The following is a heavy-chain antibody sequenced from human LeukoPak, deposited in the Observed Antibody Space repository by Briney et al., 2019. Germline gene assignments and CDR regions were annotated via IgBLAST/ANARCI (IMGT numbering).Heavy chain of an antibody. V-gene: IGHV3-21*01. CDR3: ARDQTGYCSSTSCYADSNWFDP. CDR2: ISSSSSYI. J-gene: IGHJ5*02. D-gene: IGHD2-2*01. CDR1: GFTFSSYS. Sequence: GGSLRLSCAASGFTFSSYSMNWVRQAPGKGLEWVSSISSSSSYIYYADSVKGRFTISRDNAKNSLYLQMNSLRAEDTAVYYCARDQTGYCSSTSCYADSNWFDPWGQGTLVTVSS.